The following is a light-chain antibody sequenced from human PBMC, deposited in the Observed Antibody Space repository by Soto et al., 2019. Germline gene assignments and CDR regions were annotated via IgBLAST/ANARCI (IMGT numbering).Light chain of an antibody. V-gene: IGKV1-5*01. CDR3: QQYNSYPGT. Sequence: DIQMTQSPSTLSASVGDRVTITCRASQSLNSLLAWYQQKPGKAPKLLIYDASSLESGVPSRFSGSGSGTEFTLTISSLQPDDFATYYCQQYNSYPGTFGQGTKVDI. J-gene: IGKJ1*01. CDR1: QSLNSL. CDR2: DAS.